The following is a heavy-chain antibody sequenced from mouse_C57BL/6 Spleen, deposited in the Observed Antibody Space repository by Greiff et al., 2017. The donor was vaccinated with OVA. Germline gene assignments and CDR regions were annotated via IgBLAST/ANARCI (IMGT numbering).Heavy chain of an antibody. J-gene: IGHJ1*03. CDR2: ISYDGSN. V-gene: IGHV3-6*01. CDR3: AREGAYYSKRGWYFDV. Sequence: EVKLVESGPGLVKPSQSLSLTCSVTGYSITSGYYWNWIRQFPGNKLEWMGYISYDGSNNYNPSLKNRISITRDPSKNQFFLKLNSVTTEDTATYYCAREGAYYSKRGWYFDVWGTGTTVTVSS. D-gene: IGHD2-5*01. CDR1: GYSITSGYY.